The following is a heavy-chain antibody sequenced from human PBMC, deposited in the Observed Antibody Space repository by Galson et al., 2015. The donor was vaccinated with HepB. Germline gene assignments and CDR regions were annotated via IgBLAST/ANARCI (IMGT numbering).Heavy chain of an antibody. CDR2: INFRGRT. J-gene: IGHJ2*01. CDR1: GGSISGGGYY. V-gene: IGHV4-31*03. Sequence: TLSLTCNVSGGSISGGGYYWSWIRQHPGKGLEWIGHINFRGRTYDNPSLEGRAAISIDTSKNQFSLKMNSVTAADTAVYYCARVWGMLPYYWYFDLWGRGTLITVSS. D-gene: IGHD3-16*01. CDR3: ARVWGMLPYYWYFDL.